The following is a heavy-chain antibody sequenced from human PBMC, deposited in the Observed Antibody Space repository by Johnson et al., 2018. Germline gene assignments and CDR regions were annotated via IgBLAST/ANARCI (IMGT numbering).Heavy chain of an antibody. V-gene: IGHV3-30*03. J-gene: IGHJ6*03. CDR2: ISYYVKNK. D-gene: IGHD6-19*01. CDR3: ARGGQQWLVRTDMDG. CDR1: GITFSSQG. Sequence: QVQLVESGGGVVQPGRSLRLSCAASGITFSSQGMYWVRQAPGKGLEWVAVISYYVKNKYYADSVKGRFTISRDNSKNTVSLQMNSLRVEDTAVCYCARGGQQWLVRTDMDGWGKGTAVTVSS.